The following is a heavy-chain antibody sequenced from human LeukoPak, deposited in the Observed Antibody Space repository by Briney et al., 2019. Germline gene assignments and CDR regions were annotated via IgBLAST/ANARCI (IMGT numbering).Heavy chain of an antibody. D-gene: IGHD6-13*01. Sequence: PGGSLRLSCAASGFTFSSYAMHWVRQAPGKGLEYVSAISSNGGSTYYANSVKGRFTISRDNSKNTLYLQMGSLRAEDMAVYYCAGDHSGYSSSRRRAFDIWGQGTMVTVSS. CDR3: AGDHSGYSSSRRRAFDI. CDR1: GFTFSSYA. V-gene: IGHV3-64*01. J-gene: IGHJ3*02. CDR2: ISSNGGST.